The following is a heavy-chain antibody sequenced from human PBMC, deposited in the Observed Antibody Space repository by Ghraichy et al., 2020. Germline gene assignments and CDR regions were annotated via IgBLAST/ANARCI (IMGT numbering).Heavy chain of an antibody. D-gene: IGHD3-16*01. Sequence: SETLSLTCTVSGVSISTSSSYWGWIRQPPGKGLEWIGSIYYSGSTYYNPSLKSRITISVDTSKNQFSLKLSSVTAADTAVYYCARHSSGDYVWGSSNWFAPWGHGTLVPVSS. J-gene: IGHJ5*02. CDR2: IYYSGST. V-gene: IGHV4-39*01. CDR1: GVSISTSSSY. CDR3: ARHSSGDYVWGSSNWFAP.